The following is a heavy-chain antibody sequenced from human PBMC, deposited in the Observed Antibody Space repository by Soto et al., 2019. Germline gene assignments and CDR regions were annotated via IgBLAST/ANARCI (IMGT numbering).Heavy chain of an antibody. CDR2: ISYDGSNK. CDR1: GFTFSSYG. CDR3: AKDVAPLYYYYGMDV. Sequence: GGSLRLSCAASGFTFSSYGMHWVRQAPGKGLEWVAVISYDGSNKYYADSVKGRFTISRDNSKNTLYLQMNSLRAEDTAVYYCAKDVAPLYYYYGMDVWGQGTTVTVSS. V-gene: IGHV3-30*18. J-gene: IGHJ6*02.